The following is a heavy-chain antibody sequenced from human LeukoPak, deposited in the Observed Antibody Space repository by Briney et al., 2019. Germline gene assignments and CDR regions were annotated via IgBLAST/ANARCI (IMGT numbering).Heavy chain of an antibody. D-gene: IGHD4-11*01. CDR3: TTVEY. Sequence: GESLRLSCAASGFTFSGSAIHWVRQASGKGLEWVGRVRSKTHTYATAYAASVKGRFTLSRDDSKNTAYLQMNSLKTEDTAVYYCTTVEYWGQGTLVTVSS. CDR2: VRSKTHTYAT. J-gene: IGHJ4*02. CDR1: GFTFSGSA. V-gene: IGHV3-73*01.